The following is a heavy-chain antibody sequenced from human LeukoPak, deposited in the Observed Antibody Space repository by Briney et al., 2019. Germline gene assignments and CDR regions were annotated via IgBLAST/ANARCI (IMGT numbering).Heavy chain of an antibody. Sequence: GGSLRLSCAASGFTFDDYGMSWVRQAPGKGLEWVSGINWNGGSTGYADSVKGRFTISRDNAKNSLYLQMNSLRAEDTALYYCARPAYYYDSSGYGCWGQGTLVTVSS. D-gene: IGHD3-22*01. CDR3: ARPAYYYDSSGYGC. CDR1: GFTFDDYG. V-gene: IGHV3-20*04. J-gene: IGHJ4*02. CDR2: INWNGGST.